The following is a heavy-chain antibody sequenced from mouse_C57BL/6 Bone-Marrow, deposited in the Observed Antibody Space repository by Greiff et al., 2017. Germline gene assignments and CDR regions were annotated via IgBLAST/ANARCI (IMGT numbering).Heavy chain of an antibody. CDR3: AVYYGYDG. D-gene: IGHD2-2*01. CDR1: GYTFTSYW. V-gene: IGHV1-55*01. CDR2: IYPGSGST. J-gene: IGHJ3*02. Sequence: QVQLKQSVAELVRPGASVKLSCTASGYTFTSYWITWVKQRPGQGLEWIGDIYPGSGSTNYNEKFKSKATLTVDTSSSTAYMQLSSLTSEDSAVYYCAVYYGYDGWGQGTLVTVSA.